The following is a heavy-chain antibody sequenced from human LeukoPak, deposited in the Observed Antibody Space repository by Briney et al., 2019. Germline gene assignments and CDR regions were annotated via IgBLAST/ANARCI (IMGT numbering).Heavy chain of an antibody. D-gene: IGHD2-2*01. Sequence: GGSLRLSCAASGFTFSNYWMSWARQAPGKGLEWVANIKGDGSENTYWDSVKGRFTISRDNAKNSLYLQMNSLRAEDTAVYYCARVPCGSTSCYFKSYFDYWGQGTLVTVSS. CDR2: IKGDGSEN. V-gene: IGHV3-7*01. CDR3: ARVPCGSTSCYFKSYFDY. J-gene: IGHJ4*02. CDR1: GFTFSNYW.